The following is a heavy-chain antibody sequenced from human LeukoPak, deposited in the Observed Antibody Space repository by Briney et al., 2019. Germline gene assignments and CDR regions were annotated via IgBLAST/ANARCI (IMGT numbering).Heavy chain of an antibody. CDR3: ARDTTSVAGYYYYMDV. CDR1: GGSISIYY. Sequence: PSETLSLTYTVSGGSISIYYWSWIRQPAGKGLEWIGRIYTSGSTNYKPSLKSRVTMSVDTSKNRFSLKLISVTAADKAVYYCARDTTSVAGYYYYMDVWGKGTTVTVYS. V-gene: IGHV4-4*07. D-gene: IGHD6-19*01. J-gene: IGHJ6*03. CDR2: IYTSGST.